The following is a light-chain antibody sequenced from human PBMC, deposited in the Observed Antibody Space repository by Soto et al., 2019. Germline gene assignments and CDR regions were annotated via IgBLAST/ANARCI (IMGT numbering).Light chain of an antibody. CDR2: EVV. Sequence: QSVLTQPPSASGSPGQSVTISCTGTKNDIGVYDFVSWYQHHPGKAPRLIIYEVVQRPSGVPDRFSASKSGNTASLTVSGLRAEDEADYYCSSYAGSNNFVFGSGTKVTVL. J-gene: IGLJ1*01. CDR1: KNDIGVYDF. CDR3: SSYAGSNNFV. V-gene: IGLV2-8*01.